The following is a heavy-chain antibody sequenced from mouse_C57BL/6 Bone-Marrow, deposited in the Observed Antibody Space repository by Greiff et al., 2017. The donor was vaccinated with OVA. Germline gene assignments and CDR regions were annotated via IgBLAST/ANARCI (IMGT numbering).Heavy chain of an antibody. CDR3: ASYYDYGGFAY. V-gene: IGHV3-1*01. Sequence: EVQLVESGPGMVKPSQSLSLTCTVTGYSITSGYDWHWIRHFPGNKLEWMGYISYSGSTNYNPSLKSRISITHDTSKNHFFLKLNSVTTEDTATYYCASYYDYGGFAYWGQGTLVTVSA. CDR2: ISYSGST. CDR1: GYSITSGYD. J-gene: IGHJ3*01. D-gene: IGHD2-4*01.